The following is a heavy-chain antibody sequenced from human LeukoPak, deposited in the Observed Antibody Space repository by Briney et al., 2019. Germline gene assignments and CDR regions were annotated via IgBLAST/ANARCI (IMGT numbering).Heavy chain of an antibody. V-gene: IGHV3-7*01. J-gene: IGHJ6*02. D-gene: IGHD2-15*01. CDR1: GFTFSSYW. CDR3: ARELETVVVALLRNYYYGMDV. Sequence: QTGGSLRLSCAASGFTFSSYWMSWVRQAPGKGLEWVANIKQDGSEKYYVDSVKGRFTISRDNAKNSLYLQMNSLRAEDTAVYYCARELETVVVALLRNYYYGMDVWGQGTTVTVSS. CDR2: IKQDGSEK.